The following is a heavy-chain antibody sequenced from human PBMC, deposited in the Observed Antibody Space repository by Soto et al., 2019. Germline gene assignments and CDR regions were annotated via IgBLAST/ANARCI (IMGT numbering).Heavy chain of an antibody. J-gene: IGHJ6*02. Sequence: SETLSLTCTVSGDSISTYYWSWIRQPPGKGLEWIGYIYYSGSTNYNPSLKSRVTISVDTSKNQFSLKLSSVTAADTAVYYCARVLGYCISTSCYEGYYYYGMDVWGQGTTVT. CDR1: GDSISTYY. D-gene: IGHD2-2*01. V-gene: IGHV4-59*01. CDR2: IYYSGST. CDR3: ARVLGYCISTSCYEGYYYYGMDV.